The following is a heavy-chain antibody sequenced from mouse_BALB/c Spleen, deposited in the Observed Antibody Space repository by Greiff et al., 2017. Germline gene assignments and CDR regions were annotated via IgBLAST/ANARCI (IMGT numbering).Heavy chain of an antibody. CDR2: FDPSDSET. V-gene: IGHV1-61*01. D-gene: IGHD1-2*01. CDR1: GYTFTSYW. J-gene: IGHJ2*01. Sequence: QVQLQQPGAELVRPGASVKLSCKASGYTFTSYWLSWGKQRPGQGLVWFGMFDPSDSETHYNQMFKDKATLTVDTSSSTAYMQLSSLTSEDSAVYYCAREGLRRRYFDYWGQGTTLTVSS. CDR3: AREGLRRRYFDY.